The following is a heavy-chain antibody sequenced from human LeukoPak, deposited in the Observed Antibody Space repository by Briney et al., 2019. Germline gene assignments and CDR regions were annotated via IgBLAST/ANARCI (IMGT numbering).Heavy chain of an antibody. CDR1: GFTFSSYE. CDR2: INHSGST. D-gene: IGHD2-2*01. J-gene: IGHJ6*03. CDR3: ARGPVVVPAAIPFYYYYYYMDV. Sequence: PGGSLRLSCAASGFTFSSYEMNWVRQPPGKGLEWIGEINHSGSTNYNPSLKSRVTISVDTSKNQFSLKLSSVTAADTAVYYCARGPVVVPAAIPFYYYYYYMDVWGKGTTVTVSS. V-gene: IGHV4-34*01.